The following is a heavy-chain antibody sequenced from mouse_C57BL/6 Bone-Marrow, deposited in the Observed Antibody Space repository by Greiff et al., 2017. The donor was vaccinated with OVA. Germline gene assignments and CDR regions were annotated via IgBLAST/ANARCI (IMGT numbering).Heavy chain of an antibody. Sequence: QVQLQQPGAELVKPGASVKLSCKASGYTFTSYWMHWVKQRPGQGLEWIGMIHPNSGSTNYNEKFKSKATLTVDKSSSTAYMQLSSLTSEDSAVYYCASQSAYYGSSYFDYWGQGTTLTVSS. CDR3: ASQSAYYGSSYFDY. D-gene: IGHD1-1*01. CDR2: IHPNSGST. CDR1: GYTFTSYW. J-gene: IGHJ2*01. V-gene: IGHV1-64*01.